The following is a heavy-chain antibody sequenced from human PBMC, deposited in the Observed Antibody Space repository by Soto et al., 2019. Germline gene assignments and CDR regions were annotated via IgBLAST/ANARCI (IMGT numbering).Heavy chain of an antibody. Sequence: GGSLRLSCAASGFTFSDYYMSWLRQPPGKGLEWVSYVSKSGSIIHFADSVKGRFAISRDNAKNTLYLQMSSLRAEDTALYYCARDLSPYSDYYDESTSETWFDPWGQGTLVTVSS. CDR1: GFTFSDYY. J-gene: IGHJ5*02. D-gene: IGHD3-16*01. V-gene: IGHV3-11*01. CDR3: ARDLSPYSDYYDESTSETWFDP. CDR2: VSKSGSII.